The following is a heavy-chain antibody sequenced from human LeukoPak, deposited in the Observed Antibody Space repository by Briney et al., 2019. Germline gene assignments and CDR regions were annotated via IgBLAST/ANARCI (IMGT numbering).Heavy chain of an antibody. V-gene: IGHV5-51*01. J-gene: IGHJ3*02. CDR1: GYSFTSYW. CDR3: ASLGSGSYYPFDASDI. Sequence: GESLKISCKGSGYSFTSYWIGWVRQMPGKGLEWMGIIYPGDSDTRYSPSFQGQVTISADKSISTAYLQWSSLKASDTAMYYCASLGSGSYYPFDASDIWGQGTMVTVSS. D-gene: IGHD3-10*01. CDR2: IYPGDSDT.